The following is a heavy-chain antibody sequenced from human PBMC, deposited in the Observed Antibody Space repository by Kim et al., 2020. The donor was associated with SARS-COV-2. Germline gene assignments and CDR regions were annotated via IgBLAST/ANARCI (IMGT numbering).Heavy chain of an antibody. CDR3: TTGGSADYYDSSGYYLGDY. V-gene: IGHV3-15*01. D-gene: IGHD3-22*01. J-gene: IGHJ4*02. Sequence: GRFTISRDDSKNTLYLQMNSLKTEDTAVYYCTTGGSADYYDSSGYYLGDYWGQGTLVTVSS.